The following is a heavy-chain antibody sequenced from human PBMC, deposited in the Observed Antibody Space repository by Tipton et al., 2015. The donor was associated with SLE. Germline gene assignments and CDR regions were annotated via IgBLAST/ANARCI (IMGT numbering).Heavy chain of an antibody. CDR2: IYYSGST. V-gene: IGHV4-31*03. J-gene: IGHJ3*02. CDR1: GGSISSGGYY. D-gene: IGHD4-11*01. CDR3: ARDDYLDAFDI. Sequence: TLSLTCTVSGGSISSGGYYWSWIRQHPGKGLEWIGYIYYSGSTYYNPSLKSRVTISVDTSKNQFSLKLSSVTAADTAVYYCARDDYLDAFDIWGQGTMVTVSS.